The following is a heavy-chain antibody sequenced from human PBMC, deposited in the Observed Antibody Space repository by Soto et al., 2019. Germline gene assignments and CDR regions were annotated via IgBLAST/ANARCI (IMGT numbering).Heavy chain of an antibody. V-gene: IGHV1-69*06. CDR3: ASALPRDIVVVVAATPYYYGMDV. CDR1: GGTFSSYA. D-gene: IGHD2-15*01. CDR2: IIPIFGTA. Sequence: QVQLVQSGAEVKKPGSSVKVSCKASGGTFSSYAISWVRQAPGQGLEWMGGIIPIFGTANYAQKFQGRVTITADKSTSTAYMELSSLRSEDTAVYYRASALPRDIVVVVAATPYYYGMDVWGQGTTVTVSS. J-gene: IGHJ6*02.